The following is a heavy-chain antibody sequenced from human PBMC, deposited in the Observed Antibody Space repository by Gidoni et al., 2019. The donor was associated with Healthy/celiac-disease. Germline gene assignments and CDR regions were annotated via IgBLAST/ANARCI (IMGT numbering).Heavy chain of an antibody. J-gene: IGHJ4*02. CDR3: ARGGADIVVVPAATRGYYFDY. CDR2: INHSGST. Sequence: QVQLQQWGAGLLKPSETLSLTCAVYGGSFSGYYWRWIRQPPGKGLEWIGEINHSGSTNYNPSLKSRVTISVDTSKNQFSLKLSSVTAADTAVYYCARGGADIVVVPAATRGYYFDYWGQGTLVTVSS. CDR1: GGSFSGYY. V-gene: IGHV4-34*01. D-gene: IGHD2-2*01.